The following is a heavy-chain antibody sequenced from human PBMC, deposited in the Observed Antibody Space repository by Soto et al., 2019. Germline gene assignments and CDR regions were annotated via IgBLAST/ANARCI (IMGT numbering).Heavy chain of an antibody. CDR3: ARQASSSSNANYYYGMDV. Sequence: GESLKISCKGSGYSFTSYWIGWVRQMPGKGLEWMGIIYPGDSDTRYSPSFQGQVTISADKSISTAYLQWSSLKASDTAMYYCARQASSSSNANYYYGMDVWGQGATVTVSS. D-gene: IGHD6-6*01. J-gene: IGHJ6*02. V-gene: IGHV5-51*01. CDR1: GYSFTSYW. CDR2: IYPGDSDT.